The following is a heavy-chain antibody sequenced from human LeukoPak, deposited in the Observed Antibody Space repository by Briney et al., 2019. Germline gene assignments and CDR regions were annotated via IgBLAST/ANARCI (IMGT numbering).Heavy chain of an antibody. CDR2: IYYSGST. Sequence: SETLSLTCTVSGGSISSYYWSWIRQPPGKGLEWIGYIYYSGSTNYNPSLKSRVTISVDTSKNQFSLRLSSVTAADTAVYYCARYRYGASFDYWGQGTLVTVSS. D-gene: IGHD4-17*01. J-gene: IGHJ4*02. CDR1: GGSISSYY. CDR3: ARYRYGASFDY. V-gene: IGHV4-59*01.